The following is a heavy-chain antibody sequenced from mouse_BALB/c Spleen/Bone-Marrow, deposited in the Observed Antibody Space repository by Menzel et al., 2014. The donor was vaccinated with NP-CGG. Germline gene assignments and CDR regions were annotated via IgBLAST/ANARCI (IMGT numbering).Heavy chain of an antibody. CDR3: ARSNGYYAMDY. CDR1: GYSITSDYS. V-gene: IGHV3-1*02. Sequence: EVKVVESGPDLVKPSQSLSLTCTVTGYSITSDYSCHWIRQFPGNKLEWMGYIHYSAGTNYNPSLKSRISITRDTSKNQFFLQLNSVTTEDTATYYCARSNGYYAMDYWGQGTSVTVSS. J-gene: IGHJ4*01. CDR2: IHYSAGT.